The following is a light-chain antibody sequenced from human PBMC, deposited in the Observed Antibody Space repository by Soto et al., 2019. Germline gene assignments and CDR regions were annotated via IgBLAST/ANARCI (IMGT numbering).Light chain of an antibody. V-gene: IGKV3D-15*01. J-gene: IGKJ4*01. CDR3: QQYHSWPPLT. CDR1: QSININ. CDR2: GAS. Sequence: EVLMTQSPATLSVSPGERVTLSCRASQSININLAWYQQKPGQAPRVLIYGASSRASGITDRFSGSASGTDFTLLISRLEHDDFAVYDCQQYHSWPPLTFGGGTRVEIK.